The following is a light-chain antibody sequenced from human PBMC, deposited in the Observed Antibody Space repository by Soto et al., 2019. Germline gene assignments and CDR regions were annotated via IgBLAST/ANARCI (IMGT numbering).Light chain of an antibody. CDR3: SSYTSSSTPVV. CDR2: EVS. V-gene: IGLV2-14*01. J-gene: IGLJ2*01. Sequence: QSALTQPDSVSGSPGQSITISCPGTSSDVGGNNYVSWYQQHPGKAPKLMIYEVSNRPSGVSNRFSGSKSGNTASLTISGVQAEDEADYYCSSYTSSSTPVVFGGGTKLTVL. CDR1: SSDVGGNNY.